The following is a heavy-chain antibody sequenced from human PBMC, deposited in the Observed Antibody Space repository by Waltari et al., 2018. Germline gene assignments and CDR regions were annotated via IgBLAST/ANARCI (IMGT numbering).Heavy chain of an antibody. D-gene: IGHD6-19*01. J-gene: IGHJ4*02. V-gene: IGHV3-48*03. CDR1: GFTFSSYE. CDR3: ARDQQWLPDY. Sequence: EVQLVESGGGLVQPGGSLRLSCAASGFTFSSYEMNWVRQAPRKGLEWLSYINTSGRTIYYADSVEGRFTISRDNAKNSLYLQMNSLRAEDTAVYYCARDQQWLPDYWGQGTLVTVSS. CDR2: INTSGRTI.